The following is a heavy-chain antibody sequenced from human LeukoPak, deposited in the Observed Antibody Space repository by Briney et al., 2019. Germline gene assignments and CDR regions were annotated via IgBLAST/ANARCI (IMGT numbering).Heavy chain of an antibody. D-gene: IGHD2-15*01. J-gene: IGHJ5*02. CDR1: GYTFTSYD. Sequence: GASVKVSCKASGYTFTSYDINWVRQATGQGLEWMGWMNPNSGNTGYAQKFQGRVTMTRNTSISTAYMELSSLRSEDTAVYYCARNLYCSGGSCYSWWFDPWGQGTLVTVSS. CDR3: ARNLYCSGGSCYSWWFDP. CDR2: MNPNSGNT. V-gene: IGHV1-8*01.